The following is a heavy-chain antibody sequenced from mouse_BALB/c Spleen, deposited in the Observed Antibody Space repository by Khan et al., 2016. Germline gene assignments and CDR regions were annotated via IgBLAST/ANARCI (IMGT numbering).Heavy chain of an antibody. CDR1: GYSFTDYN. D-gene: IGHD2-3*01. J-gene: IGHJ4*01. Sequence: VQLKQSGPELVKPGASVKVSCKASGYSFTDYNIYWVKQSHGESLEWIGYIDPYSGGTSYNQKFKGKATLTVDKSSSTASMHLHSLTSEDSAVYYCVRDGYYDYYAMDYWGQGTSVTVSS. CDR3: VRDGYYDYYAMDY. CDR2: IDPYSGGT. V-gene: IGHV1S135*01.